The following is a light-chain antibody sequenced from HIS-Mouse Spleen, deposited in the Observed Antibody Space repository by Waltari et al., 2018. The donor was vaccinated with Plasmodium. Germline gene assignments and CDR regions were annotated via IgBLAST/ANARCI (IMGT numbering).Light chain of an antibody. CDR2: KAS. CDR1: QSIISW. CDR3: QQYNSYSPLT. J-gene: IGKJ3*01. V-gene: IGKV1-5*03. Sequence: DIQMTQSPSTLSASVGDRVTITCRASQSIISWLAWYQQEPGNAPKVLIYKASSLESGVPSRCSGSGSGTEFTLTISSLQPDDFATYYCQQYNSYSPLTFGPGTKVDIK.